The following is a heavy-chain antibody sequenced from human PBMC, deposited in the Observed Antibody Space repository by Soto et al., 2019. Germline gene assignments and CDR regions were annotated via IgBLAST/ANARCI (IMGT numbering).Heavy chain of an antibody. CDR1: GFTFSTYV. D-gene: IGHD3-10*01. CDR2: ISHDGSDK. J-gene: IGHJ6*02. CDR3: AREIRGSGGMDV. Sequence: GSLRLSCAASGFTFSTYVIHWVRQAPGKGLEWVAAISHDGSDKYYRDSVRGRFTISRDNSKNTLNLQMNTLRPEDTAMYYCAREIRGSGGMDVWGQGTTVTVSS. V-gene: IGHV3-30-3*01.